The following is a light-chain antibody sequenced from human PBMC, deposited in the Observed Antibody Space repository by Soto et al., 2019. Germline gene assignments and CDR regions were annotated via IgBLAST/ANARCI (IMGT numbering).Light chain of an antibody. CDR2: GAS. J-gene: IGKJ4*01. CDR1: QSVRGN. CDR3: QQYIDWPRT. Sequence: EIVMAQSPATLSVSPGEGATLSCRASQSVRGNLAWYQQKPGQAPRLLIYGASTRASGIPTRFSGAGSGAEFTLTISSLQSEDSAVYFCQQYIDWPRTFGGGTRADIK. V-gene: IGKV3D-15*01.